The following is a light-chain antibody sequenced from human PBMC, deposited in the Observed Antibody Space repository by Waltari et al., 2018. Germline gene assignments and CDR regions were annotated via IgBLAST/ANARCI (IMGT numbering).Light chain of an antibody. CDR3: QQRSNWVFT. J-gene: IGKJ3*01. V-gene: IGKV3-11*01. Sequence: EIVLTQSPATLSLSPGERASLSCRASQSVGSHLAWSQHKPGPAPRLLIYDTSYRATGIPARFSGRGSGTDFTLTISSLEPEDFAVYYCQQRSNWVFTFGPGTKVDIK. CDR1: QSVGSH. CDR2: DTS.